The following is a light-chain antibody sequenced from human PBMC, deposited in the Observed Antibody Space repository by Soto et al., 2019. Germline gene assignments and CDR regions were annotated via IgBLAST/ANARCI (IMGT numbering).Light chain of an antibody. J-gene: IGKJ1*01. CDR2: DVS. CDR1: QSVSSY. V-gene: IGKV3-11*01. Sequence: EIVLTQSPATLSLSPGERATLSCRASQSVSSYLAWYQQKPGQAPSLLIYDVSHRATGIAARFSGSWSGTDFTITISSLEPEDFAVYYCQQYHYWWTFGQGTKVDIK. CDR3: QQYHYWWT.